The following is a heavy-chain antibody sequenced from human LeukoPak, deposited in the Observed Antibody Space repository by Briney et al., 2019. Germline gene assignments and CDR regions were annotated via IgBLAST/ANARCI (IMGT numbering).Heavy chain of an antibody. J-gene: IGHJ6*03. Sequence: PSGTLSLTCTVSGVSINGHYWSWIRQPPGKGLEWIGLIYDNESANYKSSLESRVTMTVDTSKNQVSLKLNSVTAADTAVYYCARVLQNYYHLDVWGEGTMVTVSS. CDR2: IYDNESA. CDR3: ARVLQNYYHLDV. V-gene: IGHV4-59*11. D-gene: IGHD3-3*01. CDR1: GVSINGHY.